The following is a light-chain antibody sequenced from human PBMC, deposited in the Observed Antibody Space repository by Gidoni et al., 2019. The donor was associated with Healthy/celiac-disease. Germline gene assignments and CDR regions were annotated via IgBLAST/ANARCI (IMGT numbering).Light chain of an antibody. CDR1: QSVSSN. V-gene: IGKV3-15*01. CDR3: QQYNNWPPP. J-gene: IGKJ5*01. Sequence: PPPLSVSTGERATLSCRASQSVSSNLAWYQQKPGQAPGLLIYGASTRATGIPARFSGSGSGTEFTLTISSLQSEDFAVYYCQQYNNWPPPFGQGTRLEIK. CDR2: GAS.